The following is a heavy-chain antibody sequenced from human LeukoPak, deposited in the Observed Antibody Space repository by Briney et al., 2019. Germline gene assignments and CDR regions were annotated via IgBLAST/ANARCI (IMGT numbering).Heavy chain of an antibody. CDR3: ASSLYSSHDY. D-gene: IGHD6-13*01. CDR2: ISGSGGST. CDR1: GFTFSSYA. Sequence: GGSLRLSCAASGFTFSSYAMNWVRQAPGQGLECVSAISGSGGSTYYADSVKGRFTISRDNSKNTLYLQMSSLRAEDTAVYYCASSLYSSHDYWGQGTLVTVSS. V-gene: IGHV3-23*01. J-gene: IGHJ4*02.